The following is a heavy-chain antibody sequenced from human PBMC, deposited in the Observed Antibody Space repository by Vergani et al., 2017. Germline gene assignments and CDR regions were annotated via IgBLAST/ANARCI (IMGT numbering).Heavy chain of an antibody. CDR1: GFTFDDYA. Sequence: EVQLVESGGGLVQPGRSLRLSCAASGFTFDDYAMHWVRQAPGKGLEWVSGISWNSGSIGYADSVKGRFTISRDNAKNSQYLQMNSLRAEDTALYYCAKDQLGEGDAFDIWGQGTMVTVSS. J-gene: IGHJ3*02. CDR2: ISWNSGSI. CDR3: AKDQLGEGDAFDI. D-gene: IGHD3-16*01. V-gene: IGHV3-9*01.